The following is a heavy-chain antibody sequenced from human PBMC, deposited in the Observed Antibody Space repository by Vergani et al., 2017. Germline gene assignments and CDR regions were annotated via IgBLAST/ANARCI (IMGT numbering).Heavy chain of an antibody. CDR2: ISRSSSTI. D-gene: IGHD2/OR15-2a*01. CDR1: GSTFSSYA. Sequence: EVQLVESAGGLVQPGGSLRPSCVASGSTFSSYAMNWVRQAPGRGLGWVSYISRSSSTIYYADSVKGRFTITRDKSQNAVYLEMNCLRTEDTSVSFCANSVIAGNVGVAFFGMDVWVRGTTVSVSS. V-gene: IGHV3-48*01. J-gene: IGHJ6*02. CDR3: ANSVIAGNVGVAFFGMDV.